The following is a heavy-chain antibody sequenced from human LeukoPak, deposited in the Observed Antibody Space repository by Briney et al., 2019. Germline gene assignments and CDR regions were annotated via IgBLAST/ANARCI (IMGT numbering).Heavy chain of an antibody. CDR2: IYHSGST. Sequence: SETLSLTCTVSGGSISTYYWSWIRQPPGKGLEWIGYIYHSGSTNYNPSLKSRVTISVDTSKNQFSLKLSSVTAADTAVYYCARDSPALAYFDYWGQGTLVTVSS. CDR3: ARDSPALAYFDY. CDR1: GGSISTYY. J-gene: IGHJ4*02. V-gene: IGHV4-59*01.